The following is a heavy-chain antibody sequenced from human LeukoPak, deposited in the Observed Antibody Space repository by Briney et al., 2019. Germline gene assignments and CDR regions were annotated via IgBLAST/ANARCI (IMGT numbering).Heavy chain of an antibody. CDR2: IYLTGSS. D-gene: IGHD3-16*01. J-gene: IGHJ3*02. Sequence: SETLSLTCAVSGYSINIGSYWGWIRQSPGKGLEWIGSIYLTGSSYYNPSLKSRVTISVDTSKNQFSLKLSSVTAADTAVYFCARVGGPFDIWGQGTMVTVSS. CDR3: ARVGGPFDI. V-gene: IGHV4-38-2*01. CDR1: GYSINIGSY.